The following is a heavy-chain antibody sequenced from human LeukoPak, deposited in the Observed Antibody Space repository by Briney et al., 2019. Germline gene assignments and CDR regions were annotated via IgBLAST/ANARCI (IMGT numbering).Heavy chain of an antibody. D-gene: IGHD1-26*01. Sequence: PGGSLRLSCAASGFTFSCSAMHWVRQASGKGLEWVGRIRSKANSYATAYAASVKGRFTISRDDSKNTAYLQMNSLKTEDTAVYYCTRHTREVVGAQPYYYYMDVWGKGTTVTVSS. V-gene: IGHV3-73*01. CDR1: GFTFSCSA. CDR2: IRSKANSYAT. J-gene: IGHJ6*03. CDR3: TRHTREVVGAQPYYYYMDV.